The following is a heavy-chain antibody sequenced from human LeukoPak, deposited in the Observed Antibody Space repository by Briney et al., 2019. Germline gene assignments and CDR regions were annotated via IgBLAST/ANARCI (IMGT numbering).Heavy chain of an antibody. CDR3: ARDPYDRGGYGAFDI. Sequence: GGSVRLSCAASRFTFSSYAMSWVRQAPGKGLDWVAAMSVGGGSTYYAGSVKGRSTISRHNSKNTLYLQINSLRAEDTAVYYCARDPYDRGGYGAFDIWGRGTVVTVSS. CDR2: MSVGGGST. CDR1: RFTFSSYA. J-gene: IGHJ3*02. V-gene: IGHV3-23*01. D-gene: IGHD3-22*01.